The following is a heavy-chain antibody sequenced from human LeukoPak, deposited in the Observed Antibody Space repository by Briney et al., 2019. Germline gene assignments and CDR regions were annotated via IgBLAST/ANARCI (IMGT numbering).Heavy chain of an antibody. CDR3: VAMLRGVGY. J-gene: IGHJ4*02. CDR1: GFTFSDHY. Sequence: PGGFLRLSCAASGFTFSDHYMDWVRQAPGKGLEWVGRIRNKADSYTTEYAASVKGRFTISRDDSKHSLYLQMNSLKTEDAAVYFCVAMLRGVGYWGQGTLVTVSS. CDR2: IRNKADSYTT. D-gene: IGHD3-10*01. V-gene: IGHV3-72*01.